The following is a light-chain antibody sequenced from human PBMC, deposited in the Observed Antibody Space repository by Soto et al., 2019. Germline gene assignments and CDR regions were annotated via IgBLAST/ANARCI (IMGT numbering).Light chain of an antibody. J-gene: IGKJ2*01. CDR2: GAS. CDR3: QHYNHWPMYT. V-gene: IGKV3-15*01. Sequence: ELVMTQSPATLSASPGVRATLSCRASQSVITNVAWYQQKPGQAPRLLIYGASTRATGIPARFSGSGSGTEFTLTISSLQSEDFAVYYCQHYNHWPMYTFGQGTKVEIK. CDR1: QSVITN.